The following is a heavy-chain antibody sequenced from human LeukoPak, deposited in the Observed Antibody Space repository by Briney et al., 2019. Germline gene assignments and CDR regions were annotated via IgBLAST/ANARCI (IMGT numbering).Heavy chain of an antibody. CDR2: ISSSSSYI. CDR3: ARWRGRQSEFDY. J-gene: IGHJ4*02. D-gene: IGHD1-1*01. Sequence: SGGSLRLSCAASGFTFSSYSMDWVRQAPGKGLGWVSSISSSSSYIYYADSVKGRFTISRDNAKNSLYLQMNSLRAEDTAVYYCARWRGRQSEFDYWGQGTLVTVSA. V-gene: IGHV3-21*01. CDR1: GFTFSSYS.